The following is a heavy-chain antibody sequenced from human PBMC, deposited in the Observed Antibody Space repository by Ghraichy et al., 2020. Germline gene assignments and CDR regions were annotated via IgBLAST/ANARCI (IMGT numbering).Heavy chain of an antibody. CDR1: GGSFSGYY. Sequence: SQTLSLTCAVYGGSFSGYYWSWIRQPPGKGLEWIGEINHSGSTNYNPSLKSRVTISVDTSKNQFSLKLSSVTAADTAVYYCAGEIVVVPAARNGMDVWGQGTTVTVSS. CDR3: AGEIVVVPAARNGMDV. V-gene: IGHV4-34*01. D-gene: IGHD2-2*01. J-gene: IGHJ6*02. CDR2: INHSGST.